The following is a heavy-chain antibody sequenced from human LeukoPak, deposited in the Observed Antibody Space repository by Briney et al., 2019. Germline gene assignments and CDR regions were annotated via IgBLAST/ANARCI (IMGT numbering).Heavy chain of an antibody. CDR1: GDSINRNTYY. J-gene: IGHJ4*02. D-gene: IGHD5-18*01. Sequence: SETLSLTCTVSGDSINRNTYYWGWIRQPPGKGLEWFGNIYYSGSTFYNPSLKSRVTISVDTSKNQFSLKLSSVTAADTAVYYCARVTATATRFDYWGQGTLVTVSS. V-gene: IGHV4-39*01. CDR3: ARVTATATRFDY. CDR2: IYYSGST.